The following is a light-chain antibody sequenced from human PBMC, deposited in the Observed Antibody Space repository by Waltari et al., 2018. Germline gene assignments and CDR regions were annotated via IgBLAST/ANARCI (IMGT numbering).Light chain of an antibody. J-gene: IGLJ2*01. CDR3: QVWDTRSDRVV. CDR1: NVGSKS. Sequence: SYVLTQPPSSSAAPGKTARNTCGGYNVGSKSVHWYQQKPGQAPLLVVYDDSARPSGIPDRFSASKSGNTATVTISSVENGDEADHYCQVWDTRSDRVVFGGGTKLTVL. CDR2: DDS. V-gene: IGLV3-21*03.